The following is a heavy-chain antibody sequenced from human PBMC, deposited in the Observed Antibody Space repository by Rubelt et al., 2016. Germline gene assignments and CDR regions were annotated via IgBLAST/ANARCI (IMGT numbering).Heavy chain of an antibody. D-gene: IGHD5-12*01. CDR3: ARDRYSGYDGPGDAFDI. CDR2: ISWNSAML. J-gene: IGHJ3*02. CDR1: GFPFEDCV. Sequence: PGRSLRLSCASSGFPFEDCVMHWVRQVPGQGLEWVSGISWNSAMLQYADPVKGRFTISRDNDKNSLYLQMNSLRAEDTAVYYCARDRYSGYDGPGDAFDIWGQGTMVTVSS. V-gene: IGHV3-9*01.